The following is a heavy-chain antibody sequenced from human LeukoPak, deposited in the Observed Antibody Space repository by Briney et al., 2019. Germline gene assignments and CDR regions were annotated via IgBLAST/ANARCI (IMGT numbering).Heavy chain of an antibody. CDR1: GGSFSGYY. Sequence: SETLSLTCAVYGGSFSGYYWSWIRHPPGKGLEWIGEINHSGSTNYNPSLKRRVTISVDTYKNQLSLKLSSVTAADTAVYYCARIPTRAFYDFWSGSFDYWGQGTLVTVSS. CDR2: INHSGST. CDR3: ARIPTRAFYDFWSGSFDY. J-gene: IGHJ4*02. D-gene: IGHD3-3*01. V-gene: IGHV4-34*01.